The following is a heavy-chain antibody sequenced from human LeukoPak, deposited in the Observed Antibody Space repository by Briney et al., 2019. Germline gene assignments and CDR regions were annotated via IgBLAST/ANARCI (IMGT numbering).Heavy chain of an antibody. CDR2: ISGYNGNT. J-gene: IGHJ4*02. CDR3: ATVQATYYYGSGSYSFFDY. CDR1: GGTFSSYA. D-gene: IGHD3-10*01. V-gene: IGHV1-18*01. Sequence: GASVKVSCKASGGTFSSYAISWVRQTPGQGLEWMGWISGYNGNTNYAQKLQGRVTMTTDTSTGTAYMELRSLRSDDTAVYYCATVQATYYYGSGSYSFFDYWGQGTLVTVSS.